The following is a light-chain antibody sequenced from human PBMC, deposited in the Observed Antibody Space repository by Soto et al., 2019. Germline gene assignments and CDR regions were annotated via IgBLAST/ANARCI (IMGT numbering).Light chain of an antibody. CDR2: DND. CDR3: GTWDSSLNVWM. J-gene: IGLJ3*02. Sequence: QSVLTQSASVSAAPGQRVTISCSGSDSNIGNNYVSWYQKLPGTAPKLLIHDNDQRPSGIPDRFSGSKSGTSATLDITGLQTGDEADYYCGTWDSSLNVWMFGGGTQLTVL. V-gene: IGLV1-51*01. CDR1: DSNIGNNY.